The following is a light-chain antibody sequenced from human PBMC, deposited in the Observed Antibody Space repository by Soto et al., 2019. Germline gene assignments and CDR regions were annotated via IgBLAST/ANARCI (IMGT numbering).Light chain of an antibody. CDR3: QQCDTYPLT. CDR1: QTTSGW. CDR2: KAS. J-gene: IGKJ4*01. Sequence: DIQMTQSPSTLSASVGDRVTITCRASQTTSGWLAWYQQKPGKAPKLLIYKASILESGVPSRFSGSRSGTEFTLTISTLQPDDFATYDCQQCDTYPLTFGGGTKVEI. V-gene: IGKV1-5*03.